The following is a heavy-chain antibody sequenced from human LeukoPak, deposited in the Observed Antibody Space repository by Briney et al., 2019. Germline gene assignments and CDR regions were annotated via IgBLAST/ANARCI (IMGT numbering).Heavy chain of an antibody. Sequence: SETLSLTCSVSGGSISSSTYYWGWIRQPPGKGLEWIATINYSGTTHYNPSLKSRVTISADRSNNQFSLKVNSVTAADTAVYHCARGRWINRTYYNFDYWGQGTLVTVSS. D-gene: IGHD2/OR15-2a*01. CDR2: INYSGTT. CDR1: GGSISSSTYY. J-gene: IGHJ4*02. CDR3: ARGRWINRTYYNFDY. V-gene: IGHV4-39*07.